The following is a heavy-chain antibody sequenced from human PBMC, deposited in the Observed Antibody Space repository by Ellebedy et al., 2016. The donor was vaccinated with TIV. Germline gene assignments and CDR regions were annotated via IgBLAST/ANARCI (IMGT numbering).Heavy chain of an antibody. CDR1: GFTFSSYA. V-gene: IGHV3-30-3*01. Sequence: GGSLRLXXAASGFTFSSYAMHWVRQAPGKGLEWVAVISYDGSNKYYADSVKGRFTISRDNSKNALYLQMNSLRAEDTAVYYCASGLRLGELSRDYYYYGMDVWGQGTTVTVSS. J-gene: IGHJ6*02. CDR2: ISYDGSNK. D-gene: IGHD3-16*02. CDR3: ASGLRLGELSRDYYYYGMDV.